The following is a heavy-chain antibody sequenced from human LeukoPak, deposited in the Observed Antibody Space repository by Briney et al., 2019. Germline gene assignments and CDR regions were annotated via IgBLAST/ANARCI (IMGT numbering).Heavy chain of an antibody. CDR1: GFTFDDYA. V-gene: IGHV3-9*01. Sequence: PGGSLRLSCAASGFTFDDYAMHWVRQAPGKGLEWVSGISWNSGSIGYADSVKGRFTISRDNAKNSLYLQMNSLRAEDTALYYCAKDNGDTAMVGCIDYWGQGTLVTVSS. J-gene: IGHJ4*02. CDR2: ISWNSGSI. CDR3: AKDNGDTAMVGCIDY. D-gene: IGHD5-18*01.